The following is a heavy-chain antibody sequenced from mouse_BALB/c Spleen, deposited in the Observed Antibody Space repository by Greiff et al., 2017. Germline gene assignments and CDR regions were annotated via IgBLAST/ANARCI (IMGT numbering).Heavy chain of an antibody. J-gene: IGHJ2*01. Sequence: LVKTGASVKISCKASGYSFTGYYMHWVKQSHGKSLEWIGYISCYNGATSYNQKFKGKATFTVDTSSSTAYMQFNSLTSEDSAVYYCARGLYYGSSYEYFDYWGQGTTLTVSS. CDR2: ISCYNGAT. CDR1: GYSFTGYY. V-gene: IGHV1S34*01. CDR3: ARGLYYGSSYEYFDY. D-gene: IGHD1-1*01.